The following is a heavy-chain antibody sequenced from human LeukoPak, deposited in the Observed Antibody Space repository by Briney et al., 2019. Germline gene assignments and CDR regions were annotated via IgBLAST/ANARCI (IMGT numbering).Heavy chain of an antibody. J-gene: IGHJ4*02. V-gene: IGHV3-21*01. Sequence: GGSLRLSCATSGFTFISYWMTWVRQAPGKGLEWVSSISSSSSYIYYADSVKGRFTISRDNAKNSLYLQMNSLRAEDTAVYYCARPQGVGATNLFFWGQGTLVAVSS. D-gene: IGHD1-26*01. CDR3: ARPQGVGATNLFF. CDR2: ISSSSSYI. CDR1: GFTFISYW.